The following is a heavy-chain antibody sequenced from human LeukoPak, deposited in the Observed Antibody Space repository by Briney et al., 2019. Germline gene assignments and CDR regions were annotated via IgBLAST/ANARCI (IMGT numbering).Heavy chain of an antibody. V-gene: IGHV4-39*07. CDR2: VYYSGTT. CDR3: ARRIAVAGYYFDY. J-gene: IGHJ4*02. D-gene: IGHD6-19*01. CDR1: GGSISLSYYY. Sequence: SETLSLTCSVSGGSISLSYYYWGWIRQPPGKALEWIGSVYYSGTTSYNPPLKSRVTISVDTSKNQFSLKLSSVTAADTAVYYCARRIAVAGYYFDYWGQGTLVAVSS.